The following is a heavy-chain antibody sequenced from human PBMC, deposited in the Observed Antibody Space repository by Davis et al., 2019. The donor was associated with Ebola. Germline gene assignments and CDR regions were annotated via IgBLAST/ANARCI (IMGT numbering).Heavy chain of an antibody. CDR1: GTSYSDHF. V-gene: IGHV4-34*01. Sequence: SQTLSLTCAVYGTSYSDHFWIWIRQSPGRGLEWIGEINHSGNVNYSPSLESRVTITMDTSKNHFSLKMSSVTAADAAIYYCAIARRIGYYFDYWGQGTRVTISP. D-gene: IGHD2-2*03. CDR2: INHSGNV. J-gene: IGHJ4*02. CDR3: AIARRIGYYFDY.